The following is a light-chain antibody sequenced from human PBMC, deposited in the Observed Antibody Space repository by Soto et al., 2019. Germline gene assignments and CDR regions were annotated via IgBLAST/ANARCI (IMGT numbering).Light chain of an antibody. V-gene: IGKV3-20*01. CDR2: GVS. Sequence: EIVLTQSPGTLSLSPGERVTLSCRASQSVSSSYLAWYQQKPGQAPRLLIYGVSNRATDIPDRFTGSGSGTDFTLTITRLEPEDVALYYCQQYYSTPPTFGQGTKVDIK. CDR1: QSVSSSY. J-gene: IGKJ1*01. CDR3: QQYYSTPPT.